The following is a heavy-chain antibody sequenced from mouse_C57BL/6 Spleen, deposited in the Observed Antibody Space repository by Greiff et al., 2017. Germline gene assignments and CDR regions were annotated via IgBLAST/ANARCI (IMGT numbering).Heavy chain of an antibody. CDR3: ARKDYGSTFDY. V-gene: IGHV1-66*01. J-gene: IGHJ2*01. CDR2: IYPGSGST. CDR1: GYSFTSYY. D-gene: IGHD1-1*01. Sequence: QVQLQQSGPELVKPGASVKISCKASGYSFTSYYIHWVKQRPGQGLEWIGWIYPGSGSTKYNEKFKGKATLTADTSSSTAYMQLSSLTSEDSAVYYCARKDYGSTFDYWGQGTTLTVSS.